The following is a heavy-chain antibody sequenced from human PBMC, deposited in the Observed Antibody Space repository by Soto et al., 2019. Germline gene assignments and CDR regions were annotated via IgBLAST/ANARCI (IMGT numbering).Heavy chain of an antibody. Sequence: EVQLVESGGGLVQPGGSLRLSCAASGFTFSSYWMHWVRQAPGKGLVWVSRINSDGSSTSYADSVKGRFTISRDNAKNTLYLQMNSRRAEDTAVYYCARDHLGTYCSGGSCYPGLDYWGQGTLVTVSS. CDR2: INSDGSST. D-gene: IGHD2-15*01. J-gene: IGHJ4*02. V-gene: IGHV3-74*01. CDR3: ARDHLGTYCSGGSCYPGLDY. CDR1: GFTFSSYW.